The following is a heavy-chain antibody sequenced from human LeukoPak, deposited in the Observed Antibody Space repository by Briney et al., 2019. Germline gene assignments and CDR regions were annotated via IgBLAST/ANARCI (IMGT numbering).Heavy chain of an antibody. D-gene: IGHD1-26*01. V-gene: IGHV3-23*01. CDR2: ISGSGGST. CDR1: GFTFCNYV. Sequence: GGSLRLSCAASGFTFCNYVMSWGRQGPGKGLEWVSSISGSGGSTYYADSVKGRFTISRDNSKNTLFLQMNSLRAEDTALYYCAEEVGATYPTFDYWGQGTLVTVSS. J-gene: IGHJ4*02. CDR3: AEEVGATYPTFDY.